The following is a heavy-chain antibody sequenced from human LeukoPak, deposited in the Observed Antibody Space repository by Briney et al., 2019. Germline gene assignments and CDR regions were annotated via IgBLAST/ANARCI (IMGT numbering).Heavy chain of an antibody. J-gene: IGHJ4*02. V-gene: IGHV3-23*01. D-gene: IGHD4-17*01. CDR2: ISGSGGST. Sequence: PGGSLRLSCAASGFTFSGYAMSWVRQAPGKGLEWVSAISGSGGSTYYADSVKGRFTISRDNSKNILYLQMNSLRVDDTAVYYCARDPKYGDLDYWGQGTLVTVSS. CDR1: GFTFSGYA. CDR3: ARDPKYGDLDY.